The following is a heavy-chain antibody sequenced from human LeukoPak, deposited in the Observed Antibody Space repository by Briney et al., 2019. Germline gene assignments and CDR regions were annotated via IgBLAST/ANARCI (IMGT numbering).Heavy chain of an antibody. D-gene: IGHD5-24*01. Sequence: ASVKVSCKASGYTFTSYYMHWVRQAPGQGLEWMGIINPSGGSTSYAQKFQGRVTMTRDTSTSTFYMELSSLRSEDTAVYYCARVKSRDGYKTENFDYWGQGTLVTVSS. CDR3: ARVKSRDGYKTENFDY. J-gene: IGHJ4*02. CDR2: INPSGGST. CDR1: GYTFTSYY. V-gene: IGHV1-46*01.